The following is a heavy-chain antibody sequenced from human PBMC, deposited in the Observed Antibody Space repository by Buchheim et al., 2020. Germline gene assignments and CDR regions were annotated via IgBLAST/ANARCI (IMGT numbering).Heavy chain of an antibody. Sequence: EVQLLESGGGLVQPGGSLRLSCSASGFTFSSYAMSWVRQAPGKGLEWVSAISGSGGSTYYADSVKGRFTISRDTSTNTLYLQMNSLRAEDTAVYYCAKGSSAIMPPDGDFDYWGQGTL. J-gene: IGHJ4*02. CDR1: GFTFSSYA. CDR3: AKGSSAIMPPDGDFDY. CDR2: ISGSGGST. V-gene: IGHV3-23*01. D-gene: IGHD2-2*01.